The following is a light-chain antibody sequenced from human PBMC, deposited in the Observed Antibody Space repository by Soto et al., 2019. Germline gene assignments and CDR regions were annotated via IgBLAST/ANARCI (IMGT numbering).Light chain of an antibody. Sequence: SVLTQPPSASGTPGQRVTISCSGSRASIGSNTVTWYQHLPGAAPKLLVYNNNQRPSGVPDRFSGSKSDTSASLAISGLQFEDEAVYYCAAWDDSLSGPVFGGGTKVTVL. V-gene: IGLV1-44*01. CDR2: NNN. CDR1: RASIGSNT. CDR3: AAWDDSLSGPV. J-gene: IGLJ3*02.